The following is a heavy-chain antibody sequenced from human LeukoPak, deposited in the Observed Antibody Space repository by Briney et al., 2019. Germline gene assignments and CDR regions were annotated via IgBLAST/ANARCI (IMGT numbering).Heavy chain of an antibody. CDR3: ARSRSGNYFDY. V-gene: IGHV3-23*01. Sequence: GSLRLSCAASGFTFSSHAMGWVRQAPGKGLEWVSSITGSGGFTYYGDSVKGRFTIARDNSKNTLYLQMNSLRDEDTAVYHCARSRSGNYFDYWGRGTLVSVSS. CDR2: ITGSGGFT. J-gene: IGHJ4*02. D-gene: IGHD3-3*01. CDR1: GFTFSSHA.